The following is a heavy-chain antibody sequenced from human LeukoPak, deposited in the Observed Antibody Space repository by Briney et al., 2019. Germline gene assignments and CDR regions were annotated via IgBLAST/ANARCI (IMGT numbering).Heavy chain of an antibody. J-gene: IGHJ6*02. CDR2: MNPNSGNT. CDR1: GYTFTSYD. D-gene: IGHD3-3*01. Sequence: GASVKVSCKASGYTFTSYDINWVRQATGQGLEWMGWMNPNSGNTGYAQKFQGRVTVTRNTSLSTAYMELSSLRSEDTAVYYCARVYYDFWSGYFTKDVWGQGTTVTVSS. V-gene: IGHV1-8*01. CDR3: ARVYYDFWSGYFTKDV.